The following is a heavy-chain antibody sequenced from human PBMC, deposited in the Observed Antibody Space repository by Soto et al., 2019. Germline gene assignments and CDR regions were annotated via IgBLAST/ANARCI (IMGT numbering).Heavy chain of an antibody. CDR3: ARLQFGEGFDY. Sequence: SETLSLTCAVSGGSISGGGFSWSWIRQPPGKGLEWIGYILHTGGTQYDPSLKSRVSMSVDKSKNQFSLHLTSVTAADTAVYYCARLQFGEGFDYWGQGALVTVSS. J-gene: IGHJ4*02. CDR1: GGSISGGGFS. D-gene: IGHD3-10*01. V-gene: IGHV4-30-2*01. CDR2: ILHTGGT.